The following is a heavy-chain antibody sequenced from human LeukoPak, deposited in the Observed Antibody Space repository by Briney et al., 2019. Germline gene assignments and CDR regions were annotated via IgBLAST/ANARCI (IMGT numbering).Heavy chain of an antibody. Sequence: PGGSLRLSCAASGFTFSNYNMNWVRQAPGKGLEWVSFISSTSNTIYYADSVKGRFTISRDNAKNSLYLQMNSLRAEDTAVYYCARDLYGGNSGIGYWGQGTLVTVSS. J-gene: IGHJ4*02. CDR3: ARDLYGGNSGIGY. V-gene: IGHV3-48*04. CDR1: GFTFSNYN. D-gene: IGHD4-23*01. CDR2: ISSTSNTI.